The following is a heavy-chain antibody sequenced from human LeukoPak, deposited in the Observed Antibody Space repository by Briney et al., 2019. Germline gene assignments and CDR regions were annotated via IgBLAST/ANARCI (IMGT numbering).Heavy chain of an antibody. CDR1: GFTFSSYA. J-gene: IGHJ4*02. V-gene: IGHV3-30*04. CDR2: ISYDGSNK. Sequence: GGSLRLSCAASGFTFSSYAMHWVHQAPGKGLEWVAVISYDGSNKYYADSVKGRFTISRDNSKNTLYLQMNSLRAEDTAVYYCARDNGFYFVAGTFDYWGQGTLVTVSS. D-gene: IGHD6-19*01. CDR3: ARDNGFYFVAGTFDY.